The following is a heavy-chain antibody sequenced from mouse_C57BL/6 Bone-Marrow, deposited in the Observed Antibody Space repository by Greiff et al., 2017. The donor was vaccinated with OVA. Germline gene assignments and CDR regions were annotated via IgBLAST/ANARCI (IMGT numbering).Heavy chain of an antibody. CDR2: IYPGSGST. Sequence: QVQLQQPGAELVKPGASVKMSCTASGYTFTSYWITWVKQRPGQGLEWIGDIYPGSGSTNYNEKFKSKATLTVDTSSSTAYMQLSSLTSEDSAVYYCAREGLITTVVAPTDWGQGTTLTVSS. D-gene: IGHD1-1*01. J-gene: IGHJ2*01. V-gene: IGHV1-55*01. CDR1: GYTFTSYW. CDR3: AREGLITTVVAPTD.